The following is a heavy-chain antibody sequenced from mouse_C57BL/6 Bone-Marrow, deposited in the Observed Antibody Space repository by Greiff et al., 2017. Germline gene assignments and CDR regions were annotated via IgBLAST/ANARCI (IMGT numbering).Heavy chain of an antibody. D-gene: IGHD2-3*01. V-gene: IGHV5-4*01. CDR2: ISDGGSYT. J-gene: IGHJ2*01. CDR3: ARDDVSFDD. Sequence: EVQLQESGGGLVKPGGSLKLSCAASGFTFSSYAMSWVRQTPEKRLEWVATISDGGSYTYYPDNVKGRFTISRDNAKNNLYLQMSHLKSEDTAMYYCARDDVSFDDWGQGTTLTVSS. CDR1: GFTFSSYA.